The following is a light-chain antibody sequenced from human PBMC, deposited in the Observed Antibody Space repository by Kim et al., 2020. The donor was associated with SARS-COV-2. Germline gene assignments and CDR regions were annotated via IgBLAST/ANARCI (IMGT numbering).Light chain of an antibody. CDR1: QSVSSSY. Sequence: PGERAPLSCRASQSVSSSYLAWYQQKPGQAPRLLIYGASSSATGIPDRFSGSGSGTDFTLTISRLEPEDFAVYYCQQYGSSPGWTFGQGTKVDIK. CDR2: GAS. J-gene: IGKJ1*01. CDR3: QQYGSSPGWT. V-gene: IGKV3-20*01.